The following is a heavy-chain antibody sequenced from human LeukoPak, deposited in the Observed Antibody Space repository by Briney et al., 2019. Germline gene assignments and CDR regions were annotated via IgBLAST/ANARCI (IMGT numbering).Heavy chain of an antibody. CDR1: GGSISSGDYY. V-gene: IGHV4-30-4*01. CDR3: ARGRVTMVRGVPYDY. Sequence: SETLSLTCTVSGGSISSGDYYWSWIRQPPGKGLEWIGYIYYSGSTYYNPSLKSRVTISVDTSKNQFSLKLSSVTAADTAVYYCARGRVTMVRGVPYDYWGQGTLVTVSS. CDR2: IYYSGST. D-gene: IGHD3-10*01. J-gene: IGHJ4*02.